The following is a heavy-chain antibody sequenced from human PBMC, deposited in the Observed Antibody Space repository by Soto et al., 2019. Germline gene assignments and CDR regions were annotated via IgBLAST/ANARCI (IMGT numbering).Heavy chain of an antibody. D-gene: IGHD7-27*01. CDR1: GFTFTNYA. Sequence: QVQLVESGGGVVQPGRSLRLSCAASGFTFTNYAIHWVRQAPGKGLEWVAVISYDGSHKYYADSVKGRFTISRDNSKNTLYLQMNRLRVEDTAVYYCARKGDPTNWGSGNAFDVWGQGTMVTVS. CDR3: ARKGDPTNWGSGNAFDV. CDR2: ISYDGSHK. J-gene: IGHJ3*01. V-gene: IGHV3-30-3*01.